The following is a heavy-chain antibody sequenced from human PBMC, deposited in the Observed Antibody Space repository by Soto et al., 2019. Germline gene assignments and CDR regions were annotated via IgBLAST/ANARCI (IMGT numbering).Heavy chain of an antibody. Sequence: SVKVSCKASGGTFSSYAISWVRQAPGQGLEWMGGIIPIFGTANYAQKFQGRVTVTADESTSTAYMELSSLRSEDTAVYYCARELIAVAGDDAFDIWGQGTMVTVSS. CDR1: GGTFSSYA. J-gene: IGHJ3*02. CDR2: IIPIFGTA. D-gene: IGHD6-19*01. CDR3: ARELIAVAGDDAFDI. V-gene: IGHV1-69*13.